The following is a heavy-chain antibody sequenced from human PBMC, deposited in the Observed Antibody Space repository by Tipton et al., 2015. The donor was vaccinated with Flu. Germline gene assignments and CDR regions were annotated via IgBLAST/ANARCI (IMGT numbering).Heavy chain of an antibody. CDR3: ARLGYRSDYDSGYFDY. Sequence: VQLVQSGAEVKKPGESLKISCKSSGYSFTSYWIGWVRQMPGKGLEWMGIIYPGDSDTRYSPSFQGQVTISADKSISTAYLQWSSLKASDTAMYYCARLGYRSDYDSGYFDYGGQGTLVTVSS. J-gene: IGHJ4*02. D-gene: IGHD5-12*01. CDR1: GYSFTSYW. CDR2: IYPGDSDT. V-gene: IGHV5-51*03.